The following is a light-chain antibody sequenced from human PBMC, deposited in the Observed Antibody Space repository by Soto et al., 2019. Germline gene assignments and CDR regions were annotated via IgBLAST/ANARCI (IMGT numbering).Light chain of an antibody. Sequence: DIQMTQSPSTLSASLGDRVNITCRASQRINSWLAWYQVTPGKAPKLLIYHPSRLSSGVPSRFSGSASGTDFTLTISGLQTDDFATYYCQQYNNYPLSFGVGTKVDI. CDR3: QQYNNYPLS. J-gene: IGKJ4*01. V-gene: IGKV1-5*03. CDR2: HPS. CDR1: QRINSW.